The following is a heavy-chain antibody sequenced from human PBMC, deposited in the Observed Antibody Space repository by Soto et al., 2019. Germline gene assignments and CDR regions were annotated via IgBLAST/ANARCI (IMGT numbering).Heavy chain of an antibody. D-gene: IGHD3-9*01. Sequence: ASVKVSFKASGYTFTSYAMHWVRQAPGQRLEWMGWINAGNGNTKYSQKFQGRVTITRDTSASTAYMELSSLRSEDTAVYYCARPLLRYFDWLLSYWGQGTLVTVSS. CDR3: ARPLLRYFDWLLSY. J-gene: IGHJ4*02. CDR2: INAGNGNT. V-gene: IGHV1-3*01. CDR1: GYTFTSYA.